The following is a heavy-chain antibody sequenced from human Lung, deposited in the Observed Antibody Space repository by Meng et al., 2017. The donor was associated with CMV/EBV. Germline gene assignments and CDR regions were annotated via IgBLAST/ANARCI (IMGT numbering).Heavy chain of an antibody. V-gene: IGHV1-2*02. CDR3: ARDLKGTTVTATGLYGMDV. D-gene: IGHD4-11*01. CDR2: MNPDRGAV. CDR1: GYTFTGYY. Sequence: ASVKVSXKASGYTFTGYYILWVRQAPGQGLEWMGWMNPDRGAVNYVQKFQGRVTMTRDSSISTAYMELSRLRSYDTAVYYCARDLKGTTVTATGLYGMDVWGQGTTVTVSS. J-gene: IGHJ6*02.